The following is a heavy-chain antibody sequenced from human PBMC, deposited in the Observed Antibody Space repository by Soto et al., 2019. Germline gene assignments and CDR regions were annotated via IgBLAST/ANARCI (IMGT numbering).Heavy chain of an antibody. CDR1: GFTFGSYW. D-gene: IGHD2-21*02. CDR2: IKPDGSAT. V-gene: IGHV3-7*01. Sequence: ESGGGLVQPGGSLRLSCAVSGFTFGSYWMNWVRLIPGKGLEWVAYIKPDGSATYYVDSVKGRFTISRDNAKNSLYLQMNCLRVEDTSVYYCARAGYCGPGCYYYFDYWGQGTLVTVSS. CDR3: ARAGYCGPGCYYYFDY. J-gene: IGHJ4*02.